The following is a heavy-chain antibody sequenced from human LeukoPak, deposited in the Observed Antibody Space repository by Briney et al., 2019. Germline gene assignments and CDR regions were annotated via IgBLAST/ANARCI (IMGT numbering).Heavy chain of an antibody. CDR1: GFTFTNYP. V-gene: IGHV3-23*01. J-gene: IGHJ4*02. CDR3: TKDWSAAY. D-gene: IGHD2-15*01. Sequence: GGSLRLSCAASGFTFTNYPMTWVRQAPGKGLEWVSAISPDGSDTKYADSVKGRSTISRDNSKNTLFLQMNSLRVEDTAVYYCTKDWSAAYWGQGTLVTVSS. CDR2: ISPDGSDT.